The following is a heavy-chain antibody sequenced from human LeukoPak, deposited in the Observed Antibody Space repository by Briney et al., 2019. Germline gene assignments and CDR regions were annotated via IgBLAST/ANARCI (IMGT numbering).Heavy chain of an antibody. CDR1: GFTVSSNY. D-gene: IGHD3-10*01. J-gene: IGHJ4*02. Sequence: GGSLRLSCAASGFTVSSNYMSWVRQAPGKGLEWVSVIYSGGSTYYADSVKGRFTISRDNAKNSLYLQMNSLRAEDTAVYYCAKSVGWFGESLDYWGQGTLVTVSS. V-gene: IGHV3-53*05. CDR2: IYSGGST. CDR3: AKSVGWFGESLDY.